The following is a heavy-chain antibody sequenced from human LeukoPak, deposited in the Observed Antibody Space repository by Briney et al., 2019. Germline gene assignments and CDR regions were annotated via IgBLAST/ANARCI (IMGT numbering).Heavy chain of an antibody. Sequence: SETLSLTCAVYGGSFSGYYWSWIRQPPGKGLEWIGEINHSGSTNYNPSLKSRVTISVDTSKNQFSLKLSSVTAADTAVYYCASPVGYSGYDYGYWGQGTLVTVSS. CDR2: INHSGST. J-gene: IGHJ4*02. CDR1: GGSFSGYY. D-gene: IGHD5-12*01. CDR3: ASPVGYSGYDYGY. V-gene: IGHV4-34*01.